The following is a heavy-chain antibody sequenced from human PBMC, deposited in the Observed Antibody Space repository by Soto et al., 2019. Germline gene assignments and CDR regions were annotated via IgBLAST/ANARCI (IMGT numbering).Heavy chain of an antibody. CDR1: GFPLSTYG. V-gene: IGHV3-23*01. J-gene: IGHJ6*02. CDR2: ITGTGGNT. CDR3: ARIRGYWYGLDV. Sequence: EVQLLEPGGGLFQPGGSLRLSCAASGFPLSTYGMTWVRQAPGKGLEWVSAITGTGGNTYYVDSVKGRFTSSRDNSKNMLYLQVNSLRVEDTAVYYCARIRGYWYGLDVWGQGTTVTVSS.